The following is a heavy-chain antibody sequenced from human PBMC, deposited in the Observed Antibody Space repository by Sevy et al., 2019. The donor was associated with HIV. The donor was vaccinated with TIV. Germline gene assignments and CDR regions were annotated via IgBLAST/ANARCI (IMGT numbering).Heavy chain of an antibody. Sequence: GGSLRLSCAASGFTFSSYWMHWVRQAPGKGLVWVSRINSDGSSTSYADSVKGRLTISRDNAKNTLYLQMNSLRAEDTAVYYCAREGVYIYGMDVWGQGTTVTVSS. CDR2: INSDGSST. D-gene: IGHD6-6*01. V-gene: IGHV3-74*01. CDR1: GFTFSSYW. CDR3: AREGVYIYGMDV. J-gene: IGHJ6*02.